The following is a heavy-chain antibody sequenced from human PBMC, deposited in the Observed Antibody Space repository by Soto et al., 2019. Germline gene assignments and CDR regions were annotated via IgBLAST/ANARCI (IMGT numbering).Heavy chain of an antibody. D-gene: IGHD4-17*01. V-gene: IGHV4-61*01. J-gene: IGHJ4*02. CDR3: ARTTAVPNTLRSRYFFDY. Sequence: QVQLQESGPGLLKPSETLSLTCSVSGGSVSNKTYYWSWIRQPPGKRLEWIWYVYYSGTTNYNPTLKSRVTISVDLSKNQFSLRLSSVTTADTALYYCARTTAVPNTLRSRYFFDYWGQGTLVTVSS. CDR1: GGSVSNKTYY. CDR2: VYYSGTT.